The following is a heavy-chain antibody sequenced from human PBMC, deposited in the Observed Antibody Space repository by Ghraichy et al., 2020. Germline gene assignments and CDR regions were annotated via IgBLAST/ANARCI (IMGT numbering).Heavy chain of an antibody. D-gene: IGHD2-21*01. J-gene: IGHJ4*02. V-gene: IGHV3-7*01. Sequence: GGSLRLSCAASGFTFNTYWMSWVRQAPGKGLEGVANIKQDGSEENYVDSVKGRFTISRDNAKNSLFLQMNSLRAEDTAVYYCTRNKVKNDFWGQGTLVIVSS. CDR1: GFTFNTYW. CDR2: IKQDGSEE. CDR3: TRNKVKNDF.